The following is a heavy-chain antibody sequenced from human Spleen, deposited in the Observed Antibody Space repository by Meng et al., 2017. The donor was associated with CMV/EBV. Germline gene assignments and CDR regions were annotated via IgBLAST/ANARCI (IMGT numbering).Heavy chain of an antibody. CDR2: ISGSGHSP. CDR3: AKDGGRGYCSSTSCYIAVAGSLDY. D-gene: IGHD2-2*02. J-gene: IGHJ4*02. Sequence: MSWVRQAPGKGLEWVSGISGSGHSPYYIDSVRGRFTISRDNSRNTLFLEMNSLRAEDTAVYYCAKDGGRGYCSSTSCYIAVAGSLDYWGQGTLVTVSS. V-gene: IGHV3-23*01.